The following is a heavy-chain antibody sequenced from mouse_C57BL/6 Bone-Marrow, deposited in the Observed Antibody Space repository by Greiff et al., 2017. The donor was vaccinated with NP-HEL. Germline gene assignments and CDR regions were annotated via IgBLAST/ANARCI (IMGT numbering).Heavy chain of an antibody. D-gene: IGHD2-1*01. CDR2: IGPGSGST. V-gene: IGHV1-77*01. J-gene: IGHJ2*01. CDR1: GYTFTDYY. Sequence: QVQLQQSGAELVKPGASVKISCKASGYTFTDYYINWVKQRPGQGLEWIGKIGPGSGSTYYNEKLKGKATLTADKSSSTAYMPLSSLTSEDSAVYFCARRIYYGPFYFDYWGQGTTLTVSS. CDR3: ARRIYYGPFYFDY.